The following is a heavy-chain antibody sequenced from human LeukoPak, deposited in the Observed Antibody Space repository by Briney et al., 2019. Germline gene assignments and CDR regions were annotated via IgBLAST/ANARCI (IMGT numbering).Heavy chain of an antibody. CDR2: IYNSGST. CDR3: ARVYYYDSSGPAYYFDY. Sequence: SETLSLTCTVSGGSIGSSYYYWGWIRQPPGRGLEWIGSIYNSGSTYYNPSLKSRVTISVDTSKNQFSLKLNSVTAADTAVYYCARVYYYDSSGPAYYFDYWGQGTLVTVSS. J-gene: IGHJ4*02. V-gene: IGHV4-39*07. D-gene: IGHD3-22*01. CDR1: GGSIGSSYYY.